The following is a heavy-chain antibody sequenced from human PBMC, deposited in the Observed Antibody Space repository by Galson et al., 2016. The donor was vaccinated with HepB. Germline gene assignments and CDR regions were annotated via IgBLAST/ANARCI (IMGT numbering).Heavy chain of an antibody. CDR1: GYKFTNYW. D-gene: IGHD3-16*01. V-gene: IGHV5-10-1*01. Sequence: QSGAEVKKPGESLRISCKASGYKFTNYWISWVRQTPGKGLEWIGRMDPSDSFTNYSPSFEGHVTMSTDNSINTAFLQCSSLQASDTAMYFCARLPLHDDDGLIDYWGQGTQVSVSS. CDR3: ARLPLHDDDGLIDY. J-gene: IGHJ4*02. CDR2: MDPSDSFT.